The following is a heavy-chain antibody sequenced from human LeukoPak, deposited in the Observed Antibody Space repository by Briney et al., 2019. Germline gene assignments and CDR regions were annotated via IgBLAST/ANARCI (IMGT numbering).Heavy chain of an antibody. CDR1: GYTFTSYD. CDR3: ARGVSYGSGSYYAY. Sequence: ASVKVSCKASGYTFTSYDINWVRQATGQGLEWMGWMKPNSGNTGYAQKFQGRVTMTRNTSISTAYMELSSLRSEDTAVYYCARGVSYGSGSYYAYWGQGTLVTVSS. D-gene: IGHD3-10*01. J-gene: IGHJ4*02. CDR2: MKPNSGNT. V-gene: IGHV1-8*01.